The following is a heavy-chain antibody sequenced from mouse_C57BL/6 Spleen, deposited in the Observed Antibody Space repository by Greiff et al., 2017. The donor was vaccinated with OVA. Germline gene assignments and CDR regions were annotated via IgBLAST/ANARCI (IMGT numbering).Heavy chain of an antibody. J-gene: IGHJ2*01. V-gene: IGHV1-84*01. CDR3: ARSWVRDYYGSLFDY. CDR2: IYPGSGNT. D-gene: IGHD1-1*01. Sequence: VQLQESGPELVKPGASVKISCKASGYTFTDYYINWVKQRPGQGLEWIGWIYPGSGNTKYNEKFKGKATLTVDTSSSTAYMQLSSLTSEDSAVYFCARSWVRDYYGSLFDYWGQGTTLTVSS. CDR1: GYTFTDYY.